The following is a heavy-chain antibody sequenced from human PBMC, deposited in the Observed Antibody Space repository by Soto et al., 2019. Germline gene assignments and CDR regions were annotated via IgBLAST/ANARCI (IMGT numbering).Heavy chain of an antibody. V-gene: IGHV2-5*02. J-gene: IGHJ4*02. D-gene: IGHD3-22*01. Sequence: SGPTLMNPTQTLTLTCTFSGFSLSTSGVGVGWIRQPPGKALEWLSLIFWDDDKRYSPSLKSRITVTKDTSKNEVGLTMTSMDPVDTATYYCAHFTNYYDSSGYYLYYFEYWGQGTPVTVSS. CDR3: AHFTNYYDSSGYYLYYFEY. CDR1: GFSLSTSGVG. CDR2: IFWDDDK.